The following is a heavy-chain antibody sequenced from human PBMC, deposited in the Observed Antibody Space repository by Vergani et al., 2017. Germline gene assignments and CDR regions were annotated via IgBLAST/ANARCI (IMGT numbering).Heavy chain of an antibody. J-gene: IGHJ6*03. CDR1: GGSISSYY. CDR2: IYYSGST. V-gene: IGHV4-59*01. CDR3: ARTIQQWSVGGYYYYYYMDV. D-gene: IGHD6-19*01. Sequence: QVQLQESGPGLVKPSETLSLTCTVSGGSISSYYWSWIRQPPGKGMEWIGYIYYSGSTNYNPSLKSRVTISVDTSKNRFSLKLSSVTAADTAVYYCARTIQQWSVGGYYYYYYMDVWGKGTTVTVSS.